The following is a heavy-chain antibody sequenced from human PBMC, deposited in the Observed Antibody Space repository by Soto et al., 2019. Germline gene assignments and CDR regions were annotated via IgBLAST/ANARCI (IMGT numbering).Heavy chain of an antibody. CDR2: IYYSGST. D-gene: IGHD3-10*01. CDR3: ARARDRNYYGSGLVVNNWFDP. V-gene: IGHV4-59*01. J-gene: IGHJ5*02. CDR1: GGSISSYY. Sequence: SETLSLTCTVSGGSISSYYWSWIRQPPGKGLEWIGYIYYSGSTNYNPSLKSRVTISVDTSKNQFSLKLSSVTAADTAVYYCARARDRNYYGSGLVVNNWFDPWGQGTLVTVSS.